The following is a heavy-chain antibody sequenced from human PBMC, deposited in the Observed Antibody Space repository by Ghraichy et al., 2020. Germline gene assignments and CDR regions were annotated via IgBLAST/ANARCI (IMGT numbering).Heavy chain of an antibody. CDR3: ARGGVGGVVIQNWFDP. V-gene: IGHV1-8*01. Sequence: ASVKVSCKASGYTFTSYDINWVRQATGQGLEWMGWMNPNSGNTGYAQKFQGRVTMTRNTSISTAYMELSSLRSEDTAVYYCARGGVGGVVIQNWFDPWGQGTLVTVSS. CDR1: GYTFTSYD. J-gene: IGHJ5*02. D-gene: IGHD3-3*01. CDR2: MNPNSGNT.